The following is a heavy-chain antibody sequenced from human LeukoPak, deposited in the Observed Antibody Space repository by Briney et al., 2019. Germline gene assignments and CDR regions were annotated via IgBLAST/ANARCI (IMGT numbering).Heavy chain of an antibody. CDR3: ARDNSVVGEHYYYGMDV. J-gene: IGHJ6*02. Sequence: GGSLRLSCAASGFTFSSYSMNRVRQAPGKGLEWVSSISSSSSYIYYADSVKGRFTISRDNAKNSLYLQMNSLRAEDTAVYYCARDNSVVGEHYYYGMDVWGQGTTVNVSS. D-gene: IGHD1-26*01. CDR1: GFTFSSYS. CDR2: ISSSSSYI. V-gene: IGHV3-21*01.